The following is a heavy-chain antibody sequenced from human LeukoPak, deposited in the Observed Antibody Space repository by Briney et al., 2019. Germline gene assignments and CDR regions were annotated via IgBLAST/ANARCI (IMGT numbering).Heavy chain of an antibody. J-gene: IGHJ4*02. V-gene: IGHV3-21*01. D-gene: IGHD3-10*01. Sequence: GGSLRLSCAASGFTFSSYSMNWVRQAPGKGLEWVSSISSSSSYIYYADSVKGRFTISRDNAKNSLYLQMNSLRAEDTAVYYCARLLRDLWFGELWDYWGQGTLVTVSS. CDR1: GFTFSSYS. CDR3: ARLLRDLWFGELWDY. CDR2: ISSSSSYI.